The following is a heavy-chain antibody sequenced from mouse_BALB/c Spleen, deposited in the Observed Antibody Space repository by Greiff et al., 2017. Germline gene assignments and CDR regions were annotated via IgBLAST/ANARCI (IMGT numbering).Heavy chain of an antibody. CDR3: ARLLFYAMDY. V-gene: IGHV14-3*02. D-gene: IGHD2-12*01. CDR1: GFNIKDTY. CDR2: IDPANGNT. J-gene: IGHJ4*01. Sequence: VQLKQSGAELVKPGASVKLSCTASGFNIKDTYMHWVKQRPEQGLEWIGRIDPANGNTKYDPKFQGKATITADTSSNTAYLQLSSLTSEDTAVYYCARLLFYAMDYWGQGTSVTVSS.